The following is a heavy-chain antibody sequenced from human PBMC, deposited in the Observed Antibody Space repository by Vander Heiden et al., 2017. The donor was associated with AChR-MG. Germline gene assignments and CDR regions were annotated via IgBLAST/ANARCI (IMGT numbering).Heavy chain of an antibody. V-gene: IGHV3-33*06. CDR2: IWYDGSNI. CDR1: GFNFRSQV. J-gene: IGHJ4*02. D-gene: IGHD3-22*01. Sequence: QVQLVEPGGGVVQPGRSLTPSCVASGFNFRSQVMHWVRQAPGKGLEWVALIWYDGSNIAYADSVKGRFTISRDNSKTTLFLHMNSLRAEDTAVYYCAKEGSGYSGTTPPDHWGQGTLVTVSS. CDR3: AKEGSGYSGTTPPDH.